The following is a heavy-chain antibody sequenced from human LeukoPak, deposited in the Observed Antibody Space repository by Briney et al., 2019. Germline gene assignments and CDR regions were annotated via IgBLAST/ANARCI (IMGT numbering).Heavy chain of an antibody. CDR1: GFTFSSYG. V-gene: IGHV3-30*19. Sequence: PGGSLRLSCAASGFTFSSYGMHWVRQAPGKGLEWVAVISYDGSNKYYADSVKGRFTISRDNSKNTLYLQMNSLRAGDTAVYYCAREVPDFWSGPVDCWGQGTLVTVSS. CDR2: ISYDGSNK. D-gene: IGHD3-3*01. J-gene: IGHJ4*02. CDR3: AREVPDFWSGPVDC.